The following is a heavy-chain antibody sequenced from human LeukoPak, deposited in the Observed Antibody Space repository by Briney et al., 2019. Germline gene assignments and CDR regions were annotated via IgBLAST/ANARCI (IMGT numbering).Heavy chain of an antibody. D-gene: IGHD1-26*01. Sequence: ASVKVSCKASGYTFTNYDINWVRQATGQGLEWMGWMNPNSGNTGYAQTFQGRVTMTRNTSISTAYMELSSLRSEDTALYYCARDIAGATKGGWFDTWGQGTPVTVSS. CDR2: MNPNSGNT. CDR3: ARDIAGATKGGWFDT. V-gene: IGHV1-8*01. CDR1: GYTFTNYD. J-gene: IGHJ5*02.